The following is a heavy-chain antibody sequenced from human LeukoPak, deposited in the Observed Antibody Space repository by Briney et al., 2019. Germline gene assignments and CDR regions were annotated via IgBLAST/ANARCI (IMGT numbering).Heavy chain of an antibody. J-gene: IGHJ4*02. CDR3: ATAPPTVTMKGGTVYYFDY. Sequence: ASVKVSCKASGYTFTGYYMHWVRQAPGQGLEWMGWINPNSGGTNYAQKFQGRVTMTRDTSISTAYMELSRLRSDDTAVYYCATAPPTVTMKGGTVYYFDYWGQGTLVTVSS. V-gene: IGHV1-2*02. D-gene: IGHD4-17*01. CDR1: GYTFTGYY. CDR2: INPNSGGT.